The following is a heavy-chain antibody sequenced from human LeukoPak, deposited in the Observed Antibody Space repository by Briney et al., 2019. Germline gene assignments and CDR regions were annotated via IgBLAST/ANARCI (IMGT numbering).Heavy chain of an antibody. V-gene: IGHV4-59*08. CDR2: IYYSGST. CDR3: ASHSKTPYYYYYMDV. J-gene: IGHJ6*03. Sequence: SETLSLTCTVSGGSISSYYWSWIRQPPGKGLEWIGYIYYSGSTYYNPSLKSRVTISVDTSKNQFSLKLSSVTAADTAVYYCASHSKTPYYYYYMDVWGKGTTVTISS. CDR1: GGSISSYY.